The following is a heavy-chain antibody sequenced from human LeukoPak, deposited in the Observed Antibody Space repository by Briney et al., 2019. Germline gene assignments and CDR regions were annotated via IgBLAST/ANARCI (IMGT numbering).Heavy chain of an antibody. CDR2: INHSGST. J-gene: IGHJ6*02. CDR1: GGSFSGYY. D-gene: IGHD1-26*01. Sequence: PSETLSLTCAVYGGSFSGYYWSWIRQPPGKGLEWIGEINHSGSTNYNPSLKSRATISVDTSKNQFSLKLSSVTAADTAVYYCARNKLSGSYHFYYYYGMDVWGQGTTVTVSS. V-gene: IGHV4-34*01. CDR3: ARNKLSGSYHFYYYYGMDV.